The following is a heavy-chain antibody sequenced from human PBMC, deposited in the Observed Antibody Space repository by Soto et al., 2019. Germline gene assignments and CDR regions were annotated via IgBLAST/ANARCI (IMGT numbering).Heavy chain of an antibody. D-gene: IGHD6-19*01. Sequence: PGESLKISCKGSVYSFTSYWIGWVRQMPGKGLEWMGIIYPGDSDTRYSPSFQGQVTISADKSISTAYLQWSSLKASDTAMYYCARAPQWLVFYFDYWGQGTLVTVSS. J-gene: IGHJ4*02. CDR2: IYPGDSDT. CDR3: ARAPQWLVFYFDY. V-gene: IGHV5-51*01. CDR1: VYSFTSYW.